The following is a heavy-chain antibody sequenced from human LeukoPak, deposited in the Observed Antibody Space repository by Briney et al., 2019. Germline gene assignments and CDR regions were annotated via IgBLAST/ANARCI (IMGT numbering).Heavy chain of an antibody. J-gene: IGHJ3*02. Sequence: ASVKVSCKASGYTFTGYYMHWVRQAPGQGLEWMGRINPNSGGTNYAQKFQGRVTITTDESTSTAYMELSSLRSEDTAVYYCARDIEGGARYDAFDIWGQGTMVTVSS. D-gene: IGHD1-1*01. CDR1: GYTFTGYY. CDR3: ARDIEGGARYDAFDI. V-gene: IGHV1-2*06. CDR2: INPNSGGT.